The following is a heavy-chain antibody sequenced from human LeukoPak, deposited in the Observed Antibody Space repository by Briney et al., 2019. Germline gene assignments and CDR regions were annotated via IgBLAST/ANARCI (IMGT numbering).Heavy chain of an antibody. V-gene: IGHV3-74*01. J-gene: IGHJ4*02. CDR2: IKPDGSSM. Sequence: PGGSLRLSCAASGFTFSSYWMNWVRQAPGKGLVWVSRIKPDGSSMSYADSVQGRFTISRDNAKNTLYLQMNSLRAEDTAVYYCATLYGGSTDYWGQGTLVTVSP. CDR1: GFTFSSYW. CDR3: ATLYGGSTDY. D-gene: IGHD5-12*01.